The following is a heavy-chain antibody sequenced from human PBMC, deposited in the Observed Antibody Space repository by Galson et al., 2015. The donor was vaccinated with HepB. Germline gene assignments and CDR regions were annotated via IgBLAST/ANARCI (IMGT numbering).Heavy chain of an antibody. D-gene: IGHD3-10*01. CDR2: TKQGGNER. CDR1: GFTFSTYW. Sequence: SLRLSCAASGFTFSTYWMTWVRQTPGKGLEWVAYTKQGGNERDYVDSVKGRFTTSRDNAENSLYLQMNSLRAEDTAVYYCARHRGGALDIWGPGTMVTVSS. V-gene: IGHV3-7*03. CDR3: ARHRGGALDI. J-gene: IGHJ3*02.